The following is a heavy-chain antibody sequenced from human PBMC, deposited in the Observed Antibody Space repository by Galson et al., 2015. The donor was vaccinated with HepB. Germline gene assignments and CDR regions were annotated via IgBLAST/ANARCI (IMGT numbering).Heavy chain of an antibody. CDR2: IYTSGST. D-gene: IGHD6-13*01. CDR1: GGTISSGSYY. V-gene: IGHV4-61*02. Sequence: TLSLTCTVSGGTISSGSYYWSWIRQPAGKGLEWIGRIYTSGSTNYNPSLKSRVTMSVDTSKNQFSLKLSSVTAADTAVYYCARCIAAAGNNHIDYWGQGTLVTVSS. J-gene: IGHJ4*02. CDR3: ARCIAAAGNNHIDY.